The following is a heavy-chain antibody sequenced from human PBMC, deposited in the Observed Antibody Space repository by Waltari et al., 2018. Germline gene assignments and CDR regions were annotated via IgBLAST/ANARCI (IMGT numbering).Heavy chain of an antibody. V-gene: IGHV4-59*01. D-gene: IGHD3-10*01. CDR1: GGSINNYY. J-gene: IGHJ4*02. Sequence: QVQLQESGPGLVKPSEILSLTCTVSGGSINNYYWSWIRQPPGKGLEWIGHIYYSGSTNDNPSLKSRVTISIDTSRNQFTLKLSSVTAADTAVYYGARDQEGYPRGGAYFDYWGQGTLVTVSS. CDR2: IYYSGST. CDR3: ARDQEGYPRGGAYFDY.